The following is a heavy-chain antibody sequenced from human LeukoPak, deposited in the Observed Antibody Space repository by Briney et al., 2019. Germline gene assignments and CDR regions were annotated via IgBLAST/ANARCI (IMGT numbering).Heavy chain of an antibody. CDR3: ARDTLYSSSYYYGMDV. J-gene: IGHJ6*02. Sequence: PGGSLRLSCAASGFTFSSYGMHWVRQAPGKGLEWVAVIWYDGSNKYYADSVKGRFTISRDNSKNTLYLQMNSLRAEDTAVYYCARDTLYSSSYYYGMDVWGQGTTVTVSS. CDR1: GFTFSSYG. CDR2: IWYDGSNK. V-gene: IGHV3-33*01. D-gene: IGHD6-6*01.